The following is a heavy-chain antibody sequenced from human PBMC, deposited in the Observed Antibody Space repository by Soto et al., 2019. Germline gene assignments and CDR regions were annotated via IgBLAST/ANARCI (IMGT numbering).Heavy chain of an antibody. CDR1: GYTFTSYG. CDR2: ISAYNGNT. CDR3: ARDAYCSGGSCPPLAFDI. V-gene: IGHV1-18*01. D-gene: IGHD2-15*01. Sequence: ASVKVSCKASGYTFTSYGISWVRQAPGQGLEWKGWISAYNGNTNYAQKLQGRVTVTTDTSTSTAYVELRSLRSDDTAVYYCARDAYCSGGSCPPLAFDIWGQGTMVTVSS. J-gene: IGHJ3*02.